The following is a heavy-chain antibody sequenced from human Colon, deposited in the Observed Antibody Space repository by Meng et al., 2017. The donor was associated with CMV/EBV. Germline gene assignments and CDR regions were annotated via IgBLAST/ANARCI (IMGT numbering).Heavy chain of an antibody. CDR1: VFPLSTIGMG. V-gene: IGHV2-5*02. CDR3: AHRPYGSGSYFFDY. Sequence: HTSLKEARPPLITPPTPLTLSCSFAVFPLSTIGMGVGWLRQPPGKALEWLGVIYWDDDKRYSPSLKSRLTITKDTSKNQVVLTMTNLDPLDTATYYCAHRPYGSGSYFFDYWGQGTLVTVSS. J-gene: IGHJ4*02. D-gene: IGHD3-10*01. CDR2: IYWDDDK.